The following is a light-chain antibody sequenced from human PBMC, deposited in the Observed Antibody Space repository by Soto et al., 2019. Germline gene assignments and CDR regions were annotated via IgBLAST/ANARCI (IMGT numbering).Light chain of an antibody. CDR1: QSVSSSY. CDR2: NAS. V-gene: IGKV3-20*01. CDR3: QHYGSSPRT. Sequence: EFVIRKSPATLSGPPGEGATLSCRASQSVSSSYLAWYQQKPGQAPRLVIYNASNRASGIPDRFSGSGSGTDFTLTISRLEPEDFAVYYCQHYGSSPRTFGQGTKVDI. J-gene: IGKJ1*01.